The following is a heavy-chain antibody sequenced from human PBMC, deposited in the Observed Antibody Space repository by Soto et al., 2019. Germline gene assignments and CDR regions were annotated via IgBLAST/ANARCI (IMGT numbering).Heavy chain of an antibody. J-gene: IGHJ3*02. Sequence: ASVKVSCKASGYTFTSYGISWVRQAPGQGLEWMGWISAYNGNTNYAQKLQGRVTMTTDTSTSTAYMELRSLRSDDTAVYYCALTTEAFDAFDIWGQGAMVTVSS. D-gene: IGHD4-17*01. CDR1: GYTFTSYG. V-gene: IGHV1-18*01. CDR3: ALTTEAFDAFDI. CDR2: ISAYNGNT.